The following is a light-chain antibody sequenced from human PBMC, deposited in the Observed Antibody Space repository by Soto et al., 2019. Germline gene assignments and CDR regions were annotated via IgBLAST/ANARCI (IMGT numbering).Light chain of an antibody. CDR2: GAS. V-gene: IGKV3-20*01. CDR3: QQHGISHIT. J-gene: IGKJ5*01. CDR1: QSINSF. Sequence: DIVLTQSPGTLSLSPGEIATLSCRASQSINSFLAWFQQKPGQAPRLLIYGASSRATGIPDRFSGSGSGTDFTLTISRLEPEDFAVYYCQQHGISHITFGQGTRLEIK.